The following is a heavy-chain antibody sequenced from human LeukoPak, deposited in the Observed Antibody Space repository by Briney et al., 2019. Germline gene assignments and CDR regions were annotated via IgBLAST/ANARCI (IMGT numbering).Heavy chain of an antibody. D-gene: IGHD6-13*01. V-gene: IGHV4-39*07. J-gene: IGHJ4*02. CDR3: ARGYSSSWYVGY. CDR2: IYYSGST. Sequence: SETLSLTCTVSGGSINNSINYWGWIRQPPGKGLEWIGSIYYSGSTYYNPSLKSRVTISVDTSKNQFSLKLSSVTAADTAVYYCARGYSSSWYVGYWGQGTLVTVSS. CDR1: GGSINNSINY.